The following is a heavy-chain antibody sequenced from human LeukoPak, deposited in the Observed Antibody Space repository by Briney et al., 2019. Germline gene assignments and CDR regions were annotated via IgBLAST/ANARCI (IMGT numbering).Heavy chain of an antibody. J-gene: IGHJ6*02. D-gene: IGHD6-19*01. CDR1: GFTFSSYA. CDR3: ARGRIAVALYYGMDV. CDR2: ISGSGGKT. Sequence: PGGSLRLSCAASGFTFSSYAMSWVRQAPGKGLEWVSGISGSGGKTYYVDSVKGRFTISRDNSKNTLYLQMNSLRAADTAVYYCARGRIAVALYYGMDVWGHGTTVTVFS. V-gene: IGHV3-23*01.